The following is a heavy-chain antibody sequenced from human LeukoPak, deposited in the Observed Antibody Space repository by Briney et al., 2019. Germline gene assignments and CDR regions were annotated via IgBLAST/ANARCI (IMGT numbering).Heavy chain of an antibody. V-gene: IGHV3-23*01. CDR2: ISGSGSST. D-gene: IGHD4-17*01. Sequence: GGSLRLSCAGSGFTFSKFGMIWVRQAPGKGLEWVSGISGSGSSTYYADSVKGRFTTSRDNAKNTLYLEMHSLRAEDTAVYYCGKDPMWGNYGDYILGGDDYWGQGALVTVSS. CDR1: GFTFSKFG. J-gene: IGHJ4*02. CDR3: GKDPMWGNYGDYILGGDDY.